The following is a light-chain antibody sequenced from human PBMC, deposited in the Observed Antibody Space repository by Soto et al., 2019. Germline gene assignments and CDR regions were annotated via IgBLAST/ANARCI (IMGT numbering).Light chain of an antibody. CDR1: SSNIGAGYE. CDR3: QSYDSSLSGYV. CDR2: GNN. J-gene: IGLJ1*01. Sequence: QSVLTQPPSVSGAPGQRVTISCTGGSSNIGAGYEVHWYQQLPGTAPKLLIYGNNNRPSGVPDRFSGSKSGTSGSLAITGLQAEDEADYYCQSYDSSLSGYVFGTGTKLTVL. V-gene: IGLV1-40*01.